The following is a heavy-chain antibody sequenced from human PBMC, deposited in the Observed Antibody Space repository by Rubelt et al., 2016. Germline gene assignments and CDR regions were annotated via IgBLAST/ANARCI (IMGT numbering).Heavy chain of an antibody. D-gene: IGHD5-18*01. J-gene: IGHJ6*03. V-gene: IGHV3-7*05. CDR2: IKQDGSEK. CDR1: TFSSYW. CDR3: ARAFTYSPYYYYYYMDV. Sequence: TFSSYWMSWVRQAPGKGLEWVANIKQDGSEKYYVDSVKGRFTISRDNAKNSLYLQMNSLRAEDTAVYYCARAFTYSPYYYYYYMDVWGKGTTVTVSS.